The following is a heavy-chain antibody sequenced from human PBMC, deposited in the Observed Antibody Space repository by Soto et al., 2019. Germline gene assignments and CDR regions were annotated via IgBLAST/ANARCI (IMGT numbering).Heavy chain of an antibody. CDR2: IYHSGST. CDR3: ARAGGLGAVAADY. J-gene: IGHJ4*02. Sequence: QLQLQESGSGLVKPSQTLSLTCAVSGGSISSGGYSWSWIRQPPGKGLEWIGYIYHSGSTYYNPSLKGRVTISVDRSKNQFSLKLSSVTAAATAVYYCARAGGLGAVAADYWGQGTLVTVSS. D-gene: IGHD6-19*01. CDR1: GGSISSGGYS. V-gene: IGHV4-30-2*01.